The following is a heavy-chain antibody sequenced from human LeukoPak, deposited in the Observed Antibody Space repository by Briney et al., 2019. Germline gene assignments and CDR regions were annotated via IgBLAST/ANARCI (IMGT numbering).Heavy chain of an antibody. CDR3: ARRRAGYYYYYYMDI. V-gene: IGHV4-59*01. CDR1: GGSISSYY. CDR2: IYYSGST. J-gene: IGHJ6*03. Sequence: PSETLSLTCTVSGGSISSYYWSWIRQPPGKGLDWIGYIYYSGSTNYNPSLKSRVTISVDTSKNQFSLKLSSVTAADTAVYYCARRRAGYYYYYYMDIWGKGTTVNVSS.